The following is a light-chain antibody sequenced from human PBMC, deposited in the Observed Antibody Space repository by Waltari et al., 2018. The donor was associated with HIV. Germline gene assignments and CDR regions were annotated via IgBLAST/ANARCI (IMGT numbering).Light chain of an antibody. CDR2: EVS. CDR1: QSLLHSDGMTY. Sequence: DIVLIKTSPSLSVTPGQPASISSKSTQSLLHSDGMTYLYWYLQKPGQSPQLLIYEVSNRFSGVPARFSGSGSGTDFTLKISRVEAEDVGVYYCMQSIQPPFTFGPGTKVDIK. CDR3: MQSIQPPFT. V-gene: IGKV2D-29*02. J-gene: IGKJ3*01.